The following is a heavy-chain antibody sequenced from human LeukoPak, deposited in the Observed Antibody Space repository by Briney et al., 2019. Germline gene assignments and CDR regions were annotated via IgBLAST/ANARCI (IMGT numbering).Heavy chain of an antibody. CDR2: MAPNTGAT. V-gene: IGHV1-8*01. Sequence: GASVKVSCTASGYTFTSNDIIWVRQATGQGLEYVGGMAPNTGATGSAQNFQGRVTMTRDTSISTAYLELSSLTSDDTAIYYCTRNGGGLGYWGQGTLVTVSS. CDR3: TRNGGGLGY. J-gene: IGHJ4*02. D-gene: IGHD4-23*01. CDR1: GYTFTSND.